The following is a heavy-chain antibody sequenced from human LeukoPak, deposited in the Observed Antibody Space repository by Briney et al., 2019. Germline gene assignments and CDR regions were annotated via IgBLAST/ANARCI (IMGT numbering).Heavy chain of an antibody. CDR3: VGSSGSYYI. J-gene: IGHJ4*02. CDR1: GDSISSRFYY. D-gene: IGHD3-10*01. Sequence: SETLSLTCTVSGDSISSRFYYWGWIRQPPGKGLEWIGTIYYTGNTFYNPSLKSRVTISVDTSKNQFSLHLSSVTAADTAVYYCVGSSGSYYIWGQGTLVTVSS. V-gene: IGHV4-39*01. CDR2: IYYTGNT.